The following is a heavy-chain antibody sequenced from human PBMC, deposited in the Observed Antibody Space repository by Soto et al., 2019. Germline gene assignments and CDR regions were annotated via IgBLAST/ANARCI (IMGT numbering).Heavy chain of an antibody. CDR1: GYTFTGHY. V-gene: IGHV1-2*02. J-gene: IGHJ4*02. Sequence: SVKVSCKASGYTFTGHYIHWVRQAPEQGPEWMGEIGPESGATRYAQKFQGRVTMTRDTSITTVYMELKNLSPDDTAVYYCGRGRSGQIVVFYWGQGTPVTVSS. CDR3: GRGRSGQIVVFY. D-gene: IGHD1-26*01. CDR2: IGPESGAT.